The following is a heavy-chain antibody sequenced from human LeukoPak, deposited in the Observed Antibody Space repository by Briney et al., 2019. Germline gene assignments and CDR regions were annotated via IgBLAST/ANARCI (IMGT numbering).Heavy chain of an antibody. CDR1: GGSFSGYY. CDR2: IKQDGSEK. J-gene: IGHJ4*02. D-gene: IGHD6-13*01. Sequence: ETLSLTCAVYGGSFSGYYWSWIRQPPGKGLEWVANIKQDGSEKYYLDSVKGRFTISRDNAKNSLYLQMDSLRAEDTAVYFCTREAAAGIDYWGQGTLVTVSS. V-gene: IGHV3-7*01. CDR3: TREAAAGIDY.